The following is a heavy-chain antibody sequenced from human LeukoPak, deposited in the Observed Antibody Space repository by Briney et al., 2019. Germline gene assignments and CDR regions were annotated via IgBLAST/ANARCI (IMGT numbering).Heavy chain of an antibody. J-gene: IGHJ6*03. Sequence: GGSLRLSCAASGFTFSDHYMDWVRQAPGKGLEWVGRTRNKANSYTTEYAASVKGRFTISRDDSKNSLYLQMNSLKTEDTAVYYCARGTSNYALAGYYYYYYMDVWGKGTTVTVSS. CDR2: TRNKANSYTT. CDR3: ARGTSNYALAGYYYYYYMDV. D-gene: IGHD4-11*01. CDR1: GFTFSDHY. V-gene: IGHV3-72*01.